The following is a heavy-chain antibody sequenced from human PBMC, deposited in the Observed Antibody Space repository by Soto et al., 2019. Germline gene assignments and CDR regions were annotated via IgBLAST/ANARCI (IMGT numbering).Heavy chain of an antibody. J-gene: IGHJ4*02. V-gene: IGHV1-18*01. CDR2: INTDNGNT. D-gene: IGHD2-8*01. CDR3: ARDTDCSSGACYIGY. CDR1: GYTFTTFG. Sequence: QVQLVQSGTEVKKPGASVKVSCKASGYTFTTFGLSWVRQAPGQGLEWMVWINTDNGNTQYAQNLQGRVTMTTDASTNTAYMELRSLRSDDTAVYYCARDTDCSSGACYIGYWGQGTLVTVSS.